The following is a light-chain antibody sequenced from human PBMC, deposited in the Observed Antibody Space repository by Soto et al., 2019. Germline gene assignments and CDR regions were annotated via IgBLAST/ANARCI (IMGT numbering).Light chain of an antibody. CDR2: SNN. V-gene: IGLV1-44*01. CDR3: AAWDDSLNGHVV. Sequence: QLVLTQPPSASGAPGQRVTISCSGSSSNIGSYTVNWYQQFPGTAPKLVIYSNNQRPSGVPDRFSGSKSGTSASLVISGLQSEDEADYFCAAWDDSLNGHVVFGGGTKLTVL. CDR1: SSNIGSYT. J-gene: IGLJ2*01.